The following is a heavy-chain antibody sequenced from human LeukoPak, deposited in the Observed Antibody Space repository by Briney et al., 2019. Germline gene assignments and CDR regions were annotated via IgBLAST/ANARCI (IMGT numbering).Heavy chain of an antibody. D-gene: IGHD3-22*01. CDR3: ARHGGGYYYDSSGYYGYYFDY. Sequence: PSETLSLTCTVSGGSISSYYWSWIRQPPGKGLEWIGYIYTSGSTNYNPSLKSRVSISVDTSKYQFSLRLTSVTAVDTAVYYCARHGGGYYYDSSGYYGYYFDYRGQGTLVTVSS. J-gene: IGHJ4*02. V-gene: IGHV4-4*09. CDR1: GGSISSYY. CDR2: IYTSGST.